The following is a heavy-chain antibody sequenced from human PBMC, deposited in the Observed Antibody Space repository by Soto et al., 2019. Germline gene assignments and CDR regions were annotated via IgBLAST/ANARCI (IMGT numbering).Heavy chain of an antibody. V-gene: IGHV1-2*02. CDR1: GHTFSGYY. J-gene: IGHJ4*02. Sequence: QEQLVQSGADIKKPGASVKVSCKASGHTFSGYYVHWVRQAPGQGLEWMGWVNPNSGGTHYAQKFRGRGSMTGDTSLSVFIRELRGRRPDDMAVYFGAGGLVGDVLPGTPGESGRLWGQGPLVTVSS. CDR2: VNPNSGGT. D-gene: IGHD3-16*01. CDR3: AGGLVGDVLPGTPGESGRL.